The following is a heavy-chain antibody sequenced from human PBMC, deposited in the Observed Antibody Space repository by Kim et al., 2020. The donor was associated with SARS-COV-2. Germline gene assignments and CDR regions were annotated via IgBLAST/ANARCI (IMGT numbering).Heavy chain of an antibody. Sequence: GGSLRLSCAASGFTVSSNYMSWVRQAPGKGLEWVSVIYSGGSTYYADSVKGRFTISRHNSKNTLYLQMNSLRAEDTAVYYCARDLRLRSSWSGNYYYYMDVWGKGTTVTVSS. V-gene: IGHV3-53*04. CDR1: GFTVSSNY. CDR2: IYSGGST. D-gene: IGHD6-13*01. J-gene: IGHJ6*03. CDR3: ARDLRLRSSWSGNYYYYMDV.